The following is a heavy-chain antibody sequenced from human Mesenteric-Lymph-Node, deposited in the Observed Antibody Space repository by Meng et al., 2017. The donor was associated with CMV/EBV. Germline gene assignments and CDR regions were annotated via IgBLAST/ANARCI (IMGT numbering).Heavy chain of an antibody. CDR3: AKDSVGDYDSKFAFDI. J-gene: IGHJ3*02. D-gene: IGHD5-12*01. V-gene: IGHV3-33*06. CDR1: GFTFSSYG. CDR2: IWYDGSNK. Sequence: GGSLRLSCAASGFTFSSYGMHWVRQAPGKGLEWVAVIWYDGSNKYHADSVKGRFTISRDNSKNTLYLQMNSLRAEDTAVYYCAKDSVGDYDSKFAFDIWGQGTMVTVSS.